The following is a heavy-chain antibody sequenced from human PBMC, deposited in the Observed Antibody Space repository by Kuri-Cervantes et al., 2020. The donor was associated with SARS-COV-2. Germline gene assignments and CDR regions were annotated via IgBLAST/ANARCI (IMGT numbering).Heavy chain of an antibody. V-gene: IGHV3-74*01. CDR1: GFTFSNYW. D-gene: IGHD1-26*01. J-gene: IGHJ4*02. Sequence: GESLKIFCAASGFTFSNYWMHWVRQAPGKGLVWVSRTNTDGSSTSYADSVKGRFTISRDNAKNTLCLQMNSLRAEDTAVYYCARAFLRGGSDYWGQGTLVTVSS. CDR3: ARAFLRGGSDY. CDR2: TNTDGSST.